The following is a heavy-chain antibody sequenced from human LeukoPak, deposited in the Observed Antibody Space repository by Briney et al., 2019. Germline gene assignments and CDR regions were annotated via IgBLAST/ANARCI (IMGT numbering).Heavy chain of an antibody. Sequence: SETLSLTCTVSGGSISSSSYYWGWIRQPPGKGLEWIGSIYYSGSTYYNPSLKSRVTISVDTSKNQFSLKLSSVTAADTAVYYCARRDGLSGDNWFDPWGQGTLVTVS. J-gene: IGHJ5*02. V-gene: IGHV4-39*01. D-gene: IGHD7-27*01. CDR3: ARRDGLSGDNWFDP. CDR1: GGSISSSSYY. CDR2: IYYSGST.